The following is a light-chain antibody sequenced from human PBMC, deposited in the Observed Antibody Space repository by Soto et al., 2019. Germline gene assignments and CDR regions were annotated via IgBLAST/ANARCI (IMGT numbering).Light chain of an antibody. CDR2: KAS. V-gene: IGKV1-5*03. Sequence: DIPMTQSPSTLSASVGARVTITCRASQNINSWLAWYQQKPGKAPKVLIYKASNLETAVPSRFSGSGSGTEFTLTISSLQHDDFATYYCQQYYLYWTFGQGTKVEIK. J-gene: IGKJ1*01. CDR3: QQYYLYWT. CDR1: QNINSW.